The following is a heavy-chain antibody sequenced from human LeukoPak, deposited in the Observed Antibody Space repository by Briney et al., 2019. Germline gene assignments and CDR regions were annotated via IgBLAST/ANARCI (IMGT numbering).Heavy chain of an antibody. Sequence: SETLSLTCAVYGGSFSGYYWSWIRQPPGKGLEWIGEINHSGSTNYNPSLKSRVTISVDTSKNQFSLKLSSVTAADTAVYYCAISFPRQGYFDLCGRGTLVTVSS. V-gene: IGHV4-34*01. D-gene: IGHD2/OR15-2a*01. J-gene: IGHJ2*01. CDR3: AISFPRQGYFDL. CDR2: INHSGST. CDR1: GGSFSGYY.